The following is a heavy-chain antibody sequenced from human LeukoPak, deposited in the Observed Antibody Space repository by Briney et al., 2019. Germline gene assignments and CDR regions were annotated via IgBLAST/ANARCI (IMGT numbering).Heavy chain of an antibody. CDR1: GGSISSYY. D-gene: IGHD5-18*01. CDR2: IYYSGST. Sequence: PSETLSLTCTVSGGSISSYYWSWIRQPPGKGLEWIGYIYYSGSTNYNPSLKSRVTISVDTSKNQFSLKLSSVTAADTAVYYCARHRGIVYSYGSIIGYWGQGTLVTVSS. J-gene: IGHJ4*02. V-gene: IGHV4-59*08. CDR3: ARHRGIVYSYGSIIGY.